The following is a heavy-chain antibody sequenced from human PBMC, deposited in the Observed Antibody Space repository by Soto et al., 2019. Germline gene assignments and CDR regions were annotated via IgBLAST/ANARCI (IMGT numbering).Heavy chain of an antibody. J-gene: IGHJ5*02. CDR1: GYTFTSYG. V-gene: IGHV1-18*04. CDR2: ISAYNGNT. CDR3: ARARPQRYSYDRVSHANNWFDP. Sequence: ASVKVSCKASGYTFTSYGISWVRQAPGQGLEWMGWISAYNGNTNYAQKLQGRVTMTTDTSTSTAYMELRSLRSDDTAVYYCARARPQRYSYDRVSHANNWFDPWGQGTLVTVSS. D-gene: IGHD5-18*01.